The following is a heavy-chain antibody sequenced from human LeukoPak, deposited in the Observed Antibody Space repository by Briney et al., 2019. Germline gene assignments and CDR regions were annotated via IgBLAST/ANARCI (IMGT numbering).Heavy chain of an antibody. CDR3: AKDRSRGQSNLFDY. Sequence: GGSLRLSCAASGFTFDDYAMHWVRQAPGKGLEWVSGISWNSGSIGYADSVKGRFTISRDNAKNSLYLQMNSLRAEDTALYYCAKDRSRGQSNLFDYWGQGTLVTVSS. CDR1: GFTFDDYA. V-gene: IGHV3-9*01. J-gene: IGHJ4*02. D-gene: IGHD1-7*01. CDR2: ISWNSGSI.